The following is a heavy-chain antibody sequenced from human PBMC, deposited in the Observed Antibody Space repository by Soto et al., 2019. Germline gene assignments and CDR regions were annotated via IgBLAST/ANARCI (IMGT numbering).Heavy chain of an antibody. CDR2: IYLGDSDT. D-gene: IGHD3-9*01. CDR3: ARHAKVDYYDVLTGYYRETYRGMDV. CDR1: VYNFTTYW. V-gene: IGHV5-51*01. Sequence: GESLKIACQGTVYNFTTYWIAWVRQMSGKGLERVGIIYLGDSDTRYSPPFQGQLTISAAKSISTAYLQWSSLKASDTAMYYCARHAKVDYYDVLTGYYRETYRGMDVWGQGTTVTVSS. J-gene: IGHJ6*02.